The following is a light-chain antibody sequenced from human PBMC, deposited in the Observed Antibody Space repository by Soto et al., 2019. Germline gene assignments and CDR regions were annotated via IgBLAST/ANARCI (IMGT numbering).Light chain of an antibody. CDR3: QHYNNWPRT. CDR2: GAS. J-gene: IGKJ1*01. Sequence: EIVMTQSPATLSVSPGERATLSCRASQSVSSNLAWYQQKPGQAPRLLIYGASTRATGIPARFSGSRSGTEFTLTINSLQSEDFAVYYCQHYNNWPRTFGQGTKVEI. CDR1: QSVSSN. V-gene: IGKV3-15*01.